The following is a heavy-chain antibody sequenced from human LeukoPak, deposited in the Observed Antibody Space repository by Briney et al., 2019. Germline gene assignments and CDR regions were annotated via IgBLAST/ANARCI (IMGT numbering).Heavy chain of an antibody. CDR2: IYYSGST. CDR3: AGLGYSNYYYYGMDV. V-gene: IGHV4-59*08. Sequence: SETLSLTCTVSGGSISSYYWSWIRQPPGKGLEWIGYIYYSGSTNYNPSLKSRVTISVDTSKNQFSLKLSSVTAADTAVYYCAGLGYSNYYYYGMDVWGQGTTVTVSS. J-gene: IGHJ6*02. D-gene: IGHD4-4*01. CDR1: GGSISSYY.